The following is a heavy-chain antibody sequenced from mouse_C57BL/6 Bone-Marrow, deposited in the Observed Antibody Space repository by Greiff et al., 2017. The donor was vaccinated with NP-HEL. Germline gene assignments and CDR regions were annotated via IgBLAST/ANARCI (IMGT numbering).Heavy chain of an antibody. V-gene: IGHV1-74*01. Sequence: QVQLQQPGAELVKPGASVKVSCKASGYTFTSYWMHWVKQRPGQGLEWIGRIHPSDSDTNYNQKFKGKATLTVDKSSSTDYMQLSSLTSEDSAVYYCEICYSNSACAYWGKGTLVTVSA. CDR2: IHPSDSDT. J-gene: IGHJ3*01. CDR1: GYTFTSYW. D-gene: IGHD2-5*01. CDR3: EICYSNSACAY.